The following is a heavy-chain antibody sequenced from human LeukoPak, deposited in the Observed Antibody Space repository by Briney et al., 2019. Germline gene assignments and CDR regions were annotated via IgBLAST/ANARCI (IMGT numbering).Heavy chain of an antibody. V-gene: IGHV3-21*05. CDR3: ASCIAVAGAFDI. D-gene: IGHD6-19*01. Sequence: GGSLRLSCAASGFTFSSFGMNWVRQAPGKGLEWVSYISSSSSYIYYADSVKGRFTISRDNAKNSLYLQMNSLRAEDTAVYYCASCIAVAGAFDIWGQGTMVTVSS. J-gene: IGHJ3*02. CDR2: ISSSSSYI. CDR1: GFTFSSFG.